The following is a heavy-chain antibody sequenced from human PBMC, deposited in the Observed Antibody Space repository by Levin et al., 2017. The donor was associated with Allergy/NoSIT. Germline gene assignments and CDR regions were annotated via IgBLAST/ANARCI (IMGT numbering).Heavy chain of an antibody. CDR2: INEDGSET. V-gene: IGHV3-7*01. Sequence: GGSLRLSCAASGLTFSRQWMSWVRQAPEKGLEWVAMINEDGSETFYVGSVKGRFTISRDNAKNSLYLQLSRLRVEDTAVFFCVRGGGSGMDVWGHGTTVTVSS. D-gene: IGHD3-16*01. CDR3: VRGGGSGMDV. CDR1: GLTFSRQW. J-gene: IGHJ6*02.